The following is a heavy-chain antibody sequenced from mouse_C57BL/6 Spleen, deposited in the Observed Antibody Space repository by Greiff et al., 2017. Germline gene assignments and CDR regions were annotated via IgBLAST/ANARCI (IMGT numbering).Heavy chain of an antibody. Sequence: DVKLVESGAGLVKPGGSLKLSCAASGFTFSSYAMSWVRQTPEKRLEWVAYISSGGDYIYYADTVKGRFTISSDNARNTLYLQMSSLKSDDTAMYYCTRDGCYYHFDYWGQGTTLTVSS. J-gene: IGHJ2*01. CDR3: TRDGCYYHFDY. V-gene: IGHV5-9-1*02. CDR1: GFTFSSYA. CDR2: ISSGGDYI. D-gene: IGHD2-3*01.